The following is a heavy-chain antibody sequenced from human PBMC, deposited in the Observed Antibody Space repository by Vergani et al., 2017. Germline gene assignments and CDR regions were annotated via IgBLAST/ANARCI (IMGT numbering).Heavy chain of an antibody. D-gene: IGHD4-17*01. CDR2: IIPIFGTA. CDR3: ARDRELGYGDPDAFDI. CDR1: GGTFCSYA. V-gene: IGHV1-69*12. J-gene: IGHJ3*02. Sequence: QVQLVQSGAEVKKPGSSVKVSCKASGGTFCSYAISWVRQAPGQGLEWMGGIIPIFGTANYAQKFQGRVTITADESTSTAYMELSSLRSEDTAVYYCARDRELGYGDPDAFDIWGQGTMVTVSS.